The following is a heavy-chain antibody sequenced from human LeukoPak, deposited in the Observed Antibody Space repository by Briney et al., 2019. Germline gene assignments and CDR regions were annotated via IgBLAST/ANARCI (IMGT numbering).Heavy chain of an antibody. Sequence: NSSETLSLTCTVSGYSISSGYYWGWIRQPPGKGLEWIGSIYYSGSTYYNPSLKSRVTISVDTSKNQFSLKLSSVTAADTAVYYCARGLAYSSSWYWRGCWFDPWGQGTLVTVSS. V-gene: IGHV4-38-2*02. CDR1: GYSISSGYY. CDR3: ARGLAYSSSWYWRGCWFDP. CDR2: IYYSGST. D-gene: IGHD6-13*01. J-gene: IGHJ5*02.